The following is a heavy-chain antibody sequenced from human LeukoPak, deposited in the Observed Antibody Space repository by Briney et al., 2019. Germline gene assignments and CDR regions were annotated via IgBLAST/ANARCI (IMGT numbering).Heavy chain of an antibody. J-gene: IGHJ4*02. CDR3: ARDLRIAVAGLGFF. D-gene: IGHD6-19*01. CDR2: ISAYNGYT. CDR1: GYTFTSYG. Sequence: GASVKVSCKASGYTFTSYGISWVRQAPGQGLEWMGWISAYNGYTNYAQKLQGRVTMTTDTSTSTAYMELRSLRSDDTAVYYCARDLRIAVAGLGFFWGQGTLVTVSS. V-gene: IGHV1-18*01.